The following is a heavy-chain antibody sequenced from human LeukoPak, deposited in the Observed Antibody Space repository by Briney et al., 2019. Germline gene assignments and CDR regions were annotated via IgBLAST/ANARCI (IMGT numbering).Heavy chain of an antibody. D-gene: IGHD6-13*01. CDR3: ARVAGAASNWFDP. V-gene: IGHV4-61*08. Sequence: SETLSLTCTVSGGSISSGGYYWSWIRQPPGKGLEWIGYIYYSGSTNYNPSLKSRVTISVDTSKNQFSLKLSSVTAADTAVYYCARVAGAASNWFDPWGQGTLVTVSS. CDR2: IYYSGST. CDR1: GGSISSGGYY. J-gene: IGHJ5*02.